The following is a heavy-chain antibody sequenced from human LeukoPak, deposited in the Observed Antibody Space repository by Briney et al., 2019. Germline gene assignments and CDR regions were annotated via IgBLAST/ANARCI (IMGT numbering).Heavy chain of an antibody. CDR3: ARRVVIGFCWFDP. Sequence: SETLSLTCTVSGGSISSSNYYWGWIRQPPGKGLEWIGSIYYSGSIYYNPSLKSRVTISVDTSKNQFSLKLSSVTAADTAVYYCARRVVIGFCWFDPWGQGTLVTVSS. CDR2: IYYSGSI. CDR1: GGSISSSNYY. D-gene: IGHD3-22*01. J-gene: IGHJ5*02. V-gene: IGHV4-39*01.